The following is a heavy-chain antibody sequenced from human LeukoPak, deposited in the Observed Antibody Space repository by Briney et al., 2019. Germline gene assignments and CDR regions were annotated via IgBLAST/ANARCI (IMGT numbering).Heavy chain of an antibody. CDR2: IVVGSGNT. Sequence: SVKVSCKASGFTFTSSAVQWVRQARGQRLEWIGWIVVGSGNTNYAQKFQERVTITRDMSTSTAYMELSGLRSEDTAVYYCAAVPTMVRGVIGGARWGQGTLVTVSS. CDR3: AAVPTMVRGVIGGAR. CDR1: GFTFTSSA. V-gene: IGHV1-58*01. J-gene: IGHJ4*02. D-gene: IGHD3-10*01.